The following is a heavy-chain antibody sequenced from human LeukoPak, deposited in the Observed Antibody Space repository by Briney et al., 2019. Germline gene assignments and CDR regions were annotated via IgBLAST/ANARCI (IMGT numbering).Heavy chain of an antibody. J-gene: IGHJ4*02. CDR1: GFTFDDYG. CDR3: AKDVSGYDSYFDY. Sequence: GGSLRLSCAASGFTFDDYGMHWVRQSPGKGLKWVSLISWDGGTTYYADSVQGRFTISRDNSKNSLYLQMDSLRPEDTALYYCAKDVSGYDSYFDYWGQGTLVTVSS. D-gene: IGHD5-12*01. V-gene: IGHV3-43D*03. CDR2: ISWDGGTT.